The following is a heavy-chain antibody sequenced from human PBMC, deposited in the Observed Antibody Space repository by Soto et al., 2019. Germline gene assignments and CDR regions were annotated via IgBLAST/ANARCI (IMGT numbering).Heavy chain of an antibody. CDR3: AKDSSGYALAWFAP. V-gene: IGHV3-23*01. D-gene: IGHD3-22*01. J-gene: IGHJ5*02. CDR2: ISGSGGST. Sequence: GKGLEWVSAISGSGGSTYYADSVKGWFTISRDNSKNTLYLQMNSLRAEDTAVYFCAKDSSGYALAWFAPWGQGTPVPVSS.